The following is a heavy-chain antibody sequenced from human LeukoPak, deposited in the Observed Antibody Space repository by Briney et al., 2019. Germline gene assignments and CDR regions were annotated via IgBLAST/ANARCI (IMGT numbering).Heavy chain of an antibody. CDR1: GFTFSNAW. CDR3: ATNFWFGESYYFEY. Sequence: GGSLRLSCAASGFTFSNAWMSWVRQAPGKGLEWVSSISSSSSYIYYADSVKGRFTISRDNAKNSLYLQMNSLRAEDTAVYYCATNFWFGESYYFEYWGQGTLV. CDR2: ISSSSSYI. V-gene: IGHV3-21*01. D-gene: IGHD3-10*01. J-gene: IGHJ4*02.